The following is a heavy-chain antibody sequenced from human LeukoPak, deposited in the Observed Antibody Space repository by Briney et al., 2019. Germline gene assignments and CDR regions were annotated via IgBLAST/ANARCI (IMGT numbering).Heavy chain of an antibody. CDR2: INHSGST. J-gene: IGHJ6*03. CDR3: ARGRSRYCSSTSCYTEDYYYYYMDV. CDR1: GGSFSGYY. V-gene: IGHV4-34*01. Sequence: SETLSLTCAVYGGSFSGYYWSWIRQPPGKGLEWIGGINHSGSTNYNPSLKSRVTISVDTSKNQFSLKLSSVTAADTAVYYCARGRSRYCSSTSCYTEDYYYYYMDVWGKGTTVTVSS. D-gene: IGHD2-2*02.